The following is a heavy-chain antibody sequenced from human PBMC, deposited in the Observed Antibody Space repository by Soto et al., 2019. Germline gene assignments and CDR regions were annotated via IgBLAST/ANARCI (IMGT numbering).Heavy chain of an antibody. CDR1: GASISSGGYY. Sequence: QVQLQESGPGLVKPSQTLSLTCTVSGASISSGGYYWGWIRQHPGKGLEWIGFIYYIGTSYYSPCLESRITLSVDTSKNHFSLNLTSVTAADTAVYYCARVLRDVLSDRYYWYFDLWGRGTLVTVSS. D-gene: IGHD3-16*02. V-gene: IGHV4-31*03. CDR3: ARVLRDVLSDRYYWYFDL. CDR2: IYYIGTS. J-gene: IGHJ2*01.